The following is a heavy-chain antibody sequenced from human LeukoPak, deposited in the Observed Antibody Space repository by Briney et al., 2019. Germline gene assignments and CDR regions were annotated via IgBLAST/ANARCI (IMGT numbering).Heavy chain of an antibody. CDR2: IYSGGST. CDR1: GFTVSSNY. J-gene: IGHJ4*02. D-gene: IGHD1-26*01. Sequence: GGSLRLSCAASGFTVSSNYMSWVRQAPGKGLEWVSVIYSGGSTYYADSVKGRFTISRDNSKNTLYLQMNSLRAEDTAVYYCASWGGSWEYYFDYWGLGTLVTVSS. CDR3: ASWGGSWEYYFDY. V-gene: IGHV3-53*01.